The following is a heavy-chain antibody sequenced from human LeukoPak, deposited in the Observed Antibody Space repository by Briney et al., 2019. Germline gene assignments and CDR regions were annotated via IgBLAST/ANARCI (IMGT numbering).Heavy chain of an antibody. Sequence: SVKVSCKASGFTFTSSAMQWVRQARGQRLVWIVWIVVGSGNTNYAQKFQERVTITRDMSTSTAYMELSSLRSEDTAVYYCAAGERSSGYYSPPRAFDIWGQGTMVTVSS. CDR2: IVVGSGNT. CDR1: GFTFTSSA. D-gene: IGHD3-22*01. CDR3: AAGERSSGYYSPPRAFDI. J-gene: IGHJ3*02. V-gene: IGHV1-58*02.